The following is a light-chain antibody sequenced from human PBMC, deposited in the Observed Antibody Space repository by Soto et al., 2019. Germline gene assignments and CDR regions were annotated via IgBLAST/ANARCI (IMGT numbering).Light chain of an antibody. Sequence: EIVMTQSPATLSVSPGERATLSCRASQSVSSNLAWYQQKPGQAPRLLIYGASIRATGIPDRFSGSGPGTDFTLTISRLEPEDFAVYYCQQYGTSPLFGGGTKVDIK. J-gene: IGKJ4*01. V-gene: IGKV3-20*01. CDR2: GAS. CDR1: QSVSSN. CDR3: QQYGTSPL.